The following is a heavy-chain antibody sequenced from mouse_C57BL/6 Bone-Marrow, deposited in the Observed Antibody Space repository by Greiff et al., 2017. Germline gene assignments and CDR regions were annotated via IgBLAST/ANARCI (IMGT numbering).Heavy chain of an antibody. Sequence: EVMLVESGGGLVKPGGSLKLSCAASGFTFSSYAMSWVRQTPEKRLEWVATISDGGSYTYYPDNVKGRFTISRDNAKNNLYLQRSHLKAEDTAMYYCARGPLYYGSSLYAMDYWGQGTSVTVSS. CDR2: ISDGGSYT. V-gene: IGHV5-4*03. CDR1: GFTFSSYA. D-gene: IGHD1-1*01. CDR3: ARGPLYYGSSLYAMDY. J-gene: IGHJ4*01.